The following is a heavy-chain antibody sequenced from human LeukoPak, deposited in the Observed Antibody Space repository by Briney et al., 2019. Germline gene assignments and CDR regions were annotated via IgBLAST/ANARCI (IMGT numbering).Heavy chain of an antibody. J-gene: IGHJ4*02. CDR1: GFTFSSYG. V-gene: IGHV3-30*18. Sequence: GGSLRLSCAASGFTFSSYGMHWVRQAPGKGLEWVAVISYDGSNKYYADSVKGRFTISRDNSKNTLYLQMNSLRDEDTAVYYCAKRGGSSWSTFDNWGQGTLVTVSS. D-gene: IGHD6-13*01. CDR2: ISYDGSNK. CDR3: AKRGGSSWSTFDN.